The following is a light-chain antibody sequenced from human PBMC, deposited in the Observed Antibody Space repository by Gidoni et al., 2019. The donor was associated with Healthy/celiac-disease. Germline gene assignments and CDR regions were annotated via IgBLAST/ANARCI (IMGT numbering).Light chain of an antibody. CDR2: EDN. CDR1: SGSIASNY. J-gene: IGLJ3*02. Sequence: NFMLTQPHSVSESPGKTATISCTGSSGSIASNYVQWYQQRPGSAPTTVIYEDNQRPSGVPDRFSGSIDSSSNSASLTISGLKTEDEADYYCQSYDSSSWVFGGGTKLTVL. V-gene: IGLV6-57*02. CDR3: QSYDSSSWV.